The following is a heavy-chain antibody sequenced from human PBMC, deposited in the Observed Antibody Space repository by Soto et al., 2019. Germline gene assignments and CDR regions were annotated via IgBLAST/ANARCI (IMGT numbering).Heavy chain of an antibody. J-gene: IGHJ4*02. CDR3: ARAAGESYPGSRVFDS. CDR1: GFTFSSNA. CDR2: ITNTGGDT. Sequence: EVQLLESGGDLVQPGGSLRLSCAASGFTFSSNAMSWVRQAPGKGLEWVSVITNTGGDTLYADSVKGRFAIPRDNSKNNLYLQMNSLRAEDTAIYYCARAAGESYPGSRVFDSWGQGTRVTVSS. D-gene: IGHD3-10*01. V-gene: IGHV3-23*01.